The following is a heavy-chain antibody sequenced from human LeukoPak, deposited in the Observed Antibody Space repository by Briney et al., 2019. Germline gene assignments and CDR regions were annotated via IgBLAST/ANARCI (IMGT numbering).Heavy chain of an antibody. D-gene: IGHD3-3*01. CDR1: GFTFSNYW. CDR3: ARDRGTIFGVARSPRWWSIFDY. Sequence: GGSLRLSCAASGFTFSNYWMNWVRQAPGKGLEWVANIKQDGSEKYYVDSVKGRFTISRDNAKNSLYLQMNSLRAEDTAVYYCARDRGTIFGVARSPRWWSIFDYWGQGTLVTVSS. V-gene: IGHV3-7*03. J-gene: IGHJ4*02. CDR2: IKQDGSEK.